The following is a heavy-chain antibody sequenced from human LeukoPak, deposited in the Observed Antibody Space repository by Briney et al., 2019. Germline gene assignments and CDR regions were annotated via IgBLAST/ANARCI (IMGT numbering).Heavy chain of an antibody. V-gene: IGHV4-4*07. CDR1: GGSISSYY. Sequence: ASETLSLTCTVSGGSISSYYWSWIRQPAGKGLEWIGRTYTSGSTNYSASLKSRVSMSVDTSKNQFSLKLSSVTAADTAVFYCARENSGSYREFDYWGQGTLVTVSS. J-gene: IGHJ4*02. CDR3: ARENSGSYREFDY. CDR2: TYTSGST. D-gene: IGHD1-26*01.